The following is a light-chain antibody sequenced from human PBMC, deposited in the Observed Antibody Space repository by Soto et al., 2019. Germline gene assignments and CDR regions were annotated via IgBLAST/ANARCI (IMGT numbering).Light chain of an antibody. CDR3: SSYTSSSTLRGV. CDR1: SSDVGGYNY. CDR2: DVS. V-gene: IGLV2-14*01. J-gene: IGLJ3*02. Sequence: QSVLTQPASVSGSPRQSITISCTGTSSDVGGYNYVSWYQQHPGKAPKLMIYDVSNRPSGVSNRFSGSKSGNTASLTISGLQAEDEADYYCSSYTSSSTLRGVFGGGTKVTVL.